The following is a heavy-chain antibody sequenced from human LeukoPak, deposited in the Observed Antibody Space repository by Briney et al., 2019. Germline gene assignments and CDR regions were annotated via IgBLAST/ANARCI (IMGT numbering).Heavy chain of an antibody. J-gene: IGHJ3*01. CDR2: IYSDGSST. Sequence: GGSLRLSCAASGFTFSSYAMSWVRQAPGKGLVWVSRIYSDGSSTTYADSVKGRFTISRDSAENTVYLQMNNLRAEDTAVYYCASDAGHAFYFWGQGTMVTVSS. V-gene: IGHV3-74*01. CDR3: ASDAGHAFYF. CDR1: GFTFSSYA.